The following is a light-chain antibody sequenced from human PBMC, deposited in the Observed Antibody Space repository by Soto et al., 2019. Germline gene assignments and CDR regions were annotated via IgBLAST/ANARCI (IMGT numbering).Light chain of an antibody. CDR2: GAS. J-gene: IGKJ1*01. V-gene: IGKV3-15*01. CDR1: QSVSSN. Sequence: EIVMTQSPATLSVSPGERATLSCRASQSVSSNLAWYQQKPGLAPRLLIYGASTRATGIPARFSGSGSGTEFTLTISSLQSEDFAVYYCQQYNNWPWTFGHGTKVDIK. CDR3: QQYNNWPWT.